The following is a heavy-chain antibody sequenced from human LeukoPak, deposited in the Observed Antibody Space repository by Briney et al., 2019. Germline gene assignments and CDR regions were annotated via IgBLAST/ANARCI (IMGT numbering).Heavy chain of an antibody. CDR3: ARAQRIAAAGTFGY. D-gene: IGHD6-13*01. CDR1: GDVVSSYY. V-gene: IGHV4-59*02. Sequence: SDTLSLTCTVSGDVVSSYYWSWFRQPPGRGLDWIGYISYSGSTKYNPSLKSRDTISVDTSKNQFSLKLSSVTAADTAVYYCARAQRIAAAGTFGYWGQGTLVTVSS. J-gene: IGHJ4*02. CDR2: ISYSGST.